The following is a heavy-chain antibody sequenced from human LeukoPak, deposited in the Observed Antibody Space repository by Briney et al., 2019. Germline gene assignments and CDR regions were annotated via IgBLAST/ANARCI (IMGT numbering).Heavy chain of an antibody. CDR2: IYYSGST. D-gene: IGHD3-3*01. V-gene: IGHV4-39*01. CDR3: ARHGGTDRQLEWLLVDI. CDR1: GGSISSSSYY. J-gene: IGHJ3*02. Sequence: SETLSLTCTVSGGSISSSSYYWGWIRQPPGKGLEWIGSIYYSGSTYYNPSLKSRVTISVDTSKNQFSLKLSSVTAADTAVYYCARHGGTDRQLEWLLVDIWGQGTMVTVSS.